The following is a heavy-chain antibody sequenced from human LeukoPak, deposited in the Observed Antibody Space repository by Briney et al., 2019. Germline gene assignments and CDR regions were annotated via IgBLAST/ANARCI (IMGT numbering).Heavy chain of an antibody. D-gene: IGHD1-26*01. Sequence: ISGSGGSTYYADSVKGRFTISRDNSKNMLYLQMNSLRAEDTAVYYCAKDSGSYYDWFDPWGQGTLVXV. J-gene: IGHJ5*02. V-gene: IGHV3-23*01. CDR2: ISGSGGST. CDR3: AKDSGSYYDWFDP.